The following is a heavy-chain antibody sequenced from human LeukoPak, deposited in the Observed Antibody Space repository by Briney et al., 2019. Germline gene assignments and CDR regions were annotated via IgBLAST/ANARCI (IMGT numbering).Heavy chain of an antibody. Sequence: SETLSLTCGVDGGSFSGYYWTWIRQPLGKGLEWIGEINHSGSTNYNPSLKSRVTISVDTSKNQFSLKLNSVTAADTAVYYCARLARYTGAGYWGQGTLVTVSS. J-gene: IGHJ4*02. V-gene: IGHV4-34*01. CDR2: INHSGST. CDR3: ARLARYTGAGY. CDR1: GGSFSGYY. D-gene: IGHD1-14*01.